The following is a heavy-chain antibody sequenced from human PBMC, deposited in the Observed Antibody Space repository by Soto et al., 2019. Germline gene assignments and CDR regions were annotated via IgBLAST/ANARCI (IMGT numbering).Heavy chain of an antibody. CDR2: IRSKAYGGTT. J-gene: IGHJ4*02. CDR1: GFTFGDYA. Sequence: PGGSLRLSCTASGFTFGDYAMSWFRQAPGKGLEWVGFIRSKAYGGTTEYAASVKGRFTISRDDSKSIAYLQMNSLKTEDTAVYYCTRDRGFLDALDYYDSSGGPFDYWGQGTLVTVS. D-gene: IGHD3-22*01. CDR3: TRDRGFLDALDYYDSSGGPFDY. V-gene: IGHV3-49*03.